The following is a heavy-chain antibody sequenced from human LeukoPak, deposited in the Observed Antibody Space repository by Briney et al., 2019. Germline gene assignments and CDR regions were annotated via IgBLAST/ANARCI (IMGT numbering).Heavy chain of an antibody. D-gene: IGHD3-16*01. V-gene: IGHV4-38-2*02. CDR2: IYYGGST. CDR3: ARDQAPRMITFGGPRRWFDP. J-gene: IGHJ5*02. Sequence: SETLSLTCSVSGYSISSGYYWGWIRQPPGKGLEWIGSIYYGGSTYYNPSLKSRVTISVDTSKNQFSLIVRSVTAADTAVYYCARDQAPRMITFGGPRRWFDPWGQGTLVTVSS. CDR1: GYSISSGYY.